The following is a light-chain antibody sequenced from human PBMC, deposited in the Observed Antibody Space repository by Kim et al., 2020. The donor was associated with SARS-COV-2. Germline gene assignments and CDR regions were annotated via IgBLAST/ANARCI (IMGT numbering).Light chain of an antibody. CDR2: GHN. J-gene: IGLJ3*02. V-gene: IGLV1-44*01. CDR3: AAWDDSLSGWV. CDR1: GSNIGGNN. Sequence: QSVLTQPPSASGTPGQRVTISCSGSGSNIGGNNVNWYQQFPGTAPKLLNYGHNQRPSGVPDRFSGTKSGTSASLAISGLQTEDEADYYCAAWDDSLSGWVFGGRTQLSVL.